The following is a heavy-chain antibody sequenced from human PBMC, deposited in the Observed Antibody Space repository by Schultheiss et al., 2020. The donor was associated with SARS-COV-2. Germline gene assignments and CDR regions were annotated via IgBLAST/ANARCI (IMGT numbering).Heavy chain of an antibody. CDR2: IYYSGST. J-gene: IGHJ4*02. D-gene: IGHD3-3*01. Sequence: SQTLSLTCTVSGGSISSYYWGWIRQPPGKGLEWIGSIYYSGSTYYNPSLKSRVTISVDTSKNQFSLKLSSVTAADTAVYYCARHYDFWSGYSFDYWGQGTLVTVSS. CDR1: GGSISSYY. CDR3: ARHYDFWSGYSFDY. V-gene: IGHV4-39*01.